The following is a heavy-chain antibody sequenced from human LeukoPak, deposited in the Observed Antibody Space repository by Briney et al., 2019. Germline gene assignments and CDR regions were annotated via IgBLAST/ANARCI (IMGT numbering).Heavy chain of an antibody. D-gene: IGHD3-16*02. J-gene: IGHJ4*02. Sequence: SETLSLTCTVSGGSISSSNWWSWVRQPPGKGLEWIGEIYHSGSTNYNPSLKSRVTISVDKSKNQFSLKLSSVTAADTAVYYCARVNDYVWGSYRSVHFDYWGQGTLVTVSS. CDR3: ARVNDYVWGSYRSVHFDY. V-gene: IGHV4-4*02. CDR2: IYHSGST. CDR1: GGSISSSNW.